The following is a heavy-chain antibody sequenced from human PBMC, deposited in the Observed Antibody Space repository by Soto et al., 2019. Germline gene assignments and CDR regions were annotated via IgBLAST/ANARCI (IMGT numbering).Heavy chain of an antibody. D-gene: IGHD3-16*01. CDR2: ISYDGSNK. J-gene: IGHJ2*01. V-gene: IGHV3-30-3*01. CDR1: GFTFSSYA. Sequence: QVQLVESGGGVVQPGRSLRLSCAASGFTFSSYAMHWVRQAPGKGLEWVAVISYDGSNKYYAASVKGRFTISRDNSKNTMYLHMNSLRAEDTAVYYCARPLWRDDYNWGDFDLWGRGTLVTVSS. CDR3: ARPLWRDDYNWGDFDL.